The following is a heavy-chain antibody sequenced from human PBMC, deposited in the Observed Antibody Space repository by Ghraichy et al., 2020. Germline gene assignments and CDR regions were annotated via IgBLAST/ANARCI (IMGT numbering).Heavy chain of an antibody. Sequence: GGSLRLSCAVSGFTFSSHWMTWVRQAPGKGLKWVANIKPDGTEEYYVDSVKGRFTISRDNAKRSLYLQMNSLRAEDTAVYYCVRDHPYSGVVQRYFDHWGQGTLVTVSS. CDR1: GFTFSSHW. CDR2: IKPDGTEE. J-gene: IGHJ4*02. CDR3: VRDHPYSGVVQRYFDH. D-gene: IGHD1-1*01. V-gene: IGHV3-7*01.